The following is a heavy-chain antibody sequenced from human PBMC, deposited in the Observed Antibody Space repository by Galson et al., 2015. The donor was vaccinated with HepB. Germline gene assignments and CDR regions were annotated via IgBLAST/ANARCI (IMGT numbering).Heavy chain of an antibody. J-gene: IGHJ4*02. V-gene: IGHV3-23*01. CDR1: GFTFSSYA. Sequence: LRLSCAASGFTFSSYAMSWVRQAPGKGLEWVSAISGSGGSTYYADSVKGRFTISRDNSKNTLYLQMNSLRAEDTAVYYCAKVVLSFGGVLIDYWGQGTLVTVSS. D-gene: IGHD3-16*01. CDR2: ISGSGGST. CDR3: AKVVLSFGGVLIDY.